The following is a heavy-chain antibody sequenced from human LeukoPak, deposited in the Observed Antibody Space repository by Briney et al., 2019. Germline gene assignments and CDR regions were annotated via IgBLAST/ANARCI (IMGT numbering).Heavy chain of an antibody. CDR2: IYYSGST. D-gene: IGHD2-15*01. CDR3: ALGYCGGGSCYAREYFQH. V-gene: IGHV4-31*03. J-gene: IGHJ1*01. Sequence: SETLSLTCTVSGGSISSGGYYWTWIRQHPGKGLEWIGYIYYSGSTYYNPSLKSRVTISVDTSKNQFSLRLSSVTAADTAVYYCALGYCGGGSCYAREYFQHWGQGPLVTVSS. CDR1: GGSISSGGYY.